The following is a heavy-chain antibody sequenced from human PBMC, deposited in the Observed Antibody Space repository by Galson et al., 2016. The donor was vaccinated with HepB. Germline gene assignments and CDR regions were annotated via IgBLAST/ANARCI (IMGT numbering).Heavy chain of an antibody. CDR2: INSDGSII. D-gene: IGHD2-15*01. J-gene: IGHJ6*02. CDR3: TRIAVVRYCSGPTCYPHGMDV. CDR1: GFTFSSYW. Sequence: SLRLSCAASGFTFSSYWMHWVRQAPGKGLVWVSRINSDGSIINYADSVKGRFTISRDNTKNTLYLQMNSLRAEDTAVYLCTRIAVVRYCSGPTCYPHGMDVWGQGTTVTVSS. V-gene: IGHV3-74*01.